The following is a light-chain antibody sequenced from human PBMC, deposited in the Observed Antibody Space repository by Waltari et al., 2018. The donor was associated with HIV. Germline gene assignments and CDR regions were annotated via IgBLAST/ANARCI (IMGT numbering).Light chain of an antibody. CDR2: GGS. Sequence: VMTQSPATVSASPGESATFSCRASQSVGRSVAWYQKRPGQAPRILIYGGSDRVYGVPPRFSGSGSGTDFTLTISSLQSEDFAVYFCQQYGNWPPLTFGQGTRLEIK. CDR1: QSVGRS. CDR3: QQYGNWPPLT. J-gene: IGKJ5*01. V-gene: IGKV3-15*01.